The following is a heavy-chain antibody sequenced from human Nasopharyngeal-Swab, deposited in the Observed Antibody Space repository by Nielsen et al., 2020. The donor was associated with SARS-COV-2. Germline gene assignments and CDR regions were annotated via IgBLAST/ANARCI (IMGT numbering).Heavy chain of an antibody. CDR1: CGSISSSYW. CDR3: ARSRRGAFDY. CDR2: ISHNGNA. V-gene: IGHV4-4*02. D-gene: IGHD2-2*01. J-gene: IGHJ4*02. Sequence: SETLSLTCAVSCGSISSSYWWSWVRQPPGKGLEWIGEISHNGNANYHPSLKSRVTISLDESRNQFSLNLNSVTAADTAVYYCARSRRGAFDYWGQGTLVTVSS.